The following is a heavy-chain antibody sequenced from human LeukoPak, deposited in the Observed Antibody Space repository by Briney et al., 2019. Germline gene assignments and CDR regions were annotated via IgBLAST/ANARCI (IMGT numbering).Heavy chain of an antibody. V-gene: IGHV4-31*03. Sequence: PSETLSLTCTVSGGSISSGGYYWSWIRQHPGKGLEWIGYIYYSGSTYYNPSLKSRVTISVDTSKNQFSLKLSSVTAADTAVYYCASYNDYYDGSGYYYDWFDPWGQGTLVTVSS. CDR3: ASYNDYYDGSGYYYDWFDP. CDR1: GGSISSGGYY. J-gene: IGHJ5*02. D-gene: IGHD3-22*01. CDR2: IYYSGST.